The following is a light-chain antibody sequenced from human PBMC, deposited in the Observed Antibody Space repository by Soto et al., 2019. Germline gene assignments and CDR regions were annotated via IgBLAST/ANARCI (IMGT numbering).Light chain of an antibody. J-gene: IGKJ3*01. V-gene: IGKV3-15*01. CDR3: QQYGSSGVT. Sequence: IVMTQSPATLSVSPGERATLSPRASQSLGGSLAWYQQKPGQAPRLLIYGASTRVTGIPARFSGSGSGTEFTLTISRLEPEDFAVYYCQQYGSSGVTFGPGTKVDIK. CDR1: QSLGGS. CDR2: GAS.